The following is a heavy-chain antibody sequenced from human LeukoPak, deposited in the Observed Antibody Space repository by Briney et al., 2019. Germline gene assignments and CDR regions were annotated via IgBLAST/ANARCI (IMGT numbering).Heavy chain of an antibody. CDR2: ISSSGLTI. V-gene: IGHV3-11*01. CDR1: GFTFSDYY. CDR3: ASRVYGDFTVDAFDI. D-gene: IGHD4-17*01. J-gene: IGHJ3*02. Sequence: GESLKISCAASGFTFSDYYMSWLRQAPGKGLEWVSYISSSGLTIYYADAVKGRFTISRDNAKNILYVQMNSLRAEDTAVYYCASRVYGDFTVDAFDIWGQGTMVSVSS.